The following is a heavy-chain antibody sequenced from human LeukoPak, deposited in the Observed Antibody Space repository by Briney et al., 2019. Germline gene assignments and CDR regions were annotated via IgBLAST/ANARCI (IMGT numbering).Heavy chain of an antibody. J-gene: IGHJ4*02. D-gene: IGHD3-22*01. Sequence: QPGGSLRLSCAASGFTFSSYAMSWVRQAPGKGLEWVSAISGSGGSTYYADSVKGRFTISRDNSKNTLYLQMNSLRAEDTAVYYCAKAANYYDSSGYYYPNWECHYFDYWGQGTLVTVSS. V-gene: IGHV3-23*01. CDR3: AKAANYYDSSGYYYPNWECHYFDY. CDR1: GFTFSSYA. CDR2: ISGSGGST.